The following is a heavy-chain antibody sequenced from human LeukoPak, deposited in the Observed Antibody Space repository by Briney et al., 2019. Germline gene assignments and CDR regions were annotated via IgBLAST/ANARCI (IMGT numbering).Heavy chain of an antibody. Sequence: ASVKVSCKASGYTFTSYYMHWVRQAPGQGLEWMGIINPSGGSTSYAQRFQGRVTMTRDTSTSTVYMELSSLRSEDTAVYYCARAGYRYSSGSRSHFDYWGQGTLVTVSS. CDR3: ARAGYRYSSGSRSHFDY. V-gene: IGHV1-46*01. D-gene: IGHD3-22*01. CDR2: INPSGGST. CDR1: GYTFTSYY. J-gene: IGHJ4*02.